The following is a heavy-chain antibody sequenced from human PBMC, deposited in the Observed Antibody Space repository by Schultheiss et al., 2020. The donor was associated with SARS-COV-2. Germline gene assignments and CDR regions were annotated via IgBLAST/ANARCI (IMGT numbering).Heavy chain of an antibody. J-gene: IGHJ5*02. V-gene: IGHV4-31*11. CDR2: IYNSGST. CDR3: ARAGWEYSSSWYWFDP. Sequence: SETLSLTCGVSGDSITSDGYSWSWIRHHPGKGLEFIGYIYNSGSTYYNPSLKSRLTISVDTSKNQFSLMLSSVTAEDTAVYYCARAGWEYSSSWYWFDPWGQGTLVTVSS. D-gene: IGHD6-13*01. CDR1: GDSITSDGYS.